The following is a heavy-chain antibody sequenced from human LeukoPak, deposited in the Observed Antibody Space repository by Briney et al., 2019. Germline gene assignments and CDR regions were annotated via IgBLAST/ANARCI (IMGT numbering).Heavy chain of an antibody. D-gene: IGHD5-12*01. V-gene: IGHV3-23*01. Sequence: GGSLRLSCAASGFTFSSYALTWVRQAPGKGLEWVSGISTAGTTYYADSVKGRFTISRDNSKNTMCLQMNSLRAEDTAVYYCAKAGKEMATTSFDYWGQGTLVTVSS. CDR2: ISTAGTT. CDR3: AKAGKEMATTSFDY. J-gene: IGHJ4*02. CDR1: GFTFSSYA.